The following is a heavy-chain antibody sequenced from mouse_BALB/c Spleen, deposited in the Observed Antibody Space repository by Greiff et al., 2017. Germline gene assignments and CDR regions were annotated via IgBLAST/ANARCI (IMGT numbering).Heavy chain of an antibody. CDR1: GFTFSSYT. J-gene: IGHJ4*01. V-gene: IGHV5-6-4*01. Sequence: EVQVVESGGGLVKPGGSLKLSCAASGFTFSSYTMSWVRQTPEKRLEWVATISSGGSYTYYPDSVKGRFTISRDNAKNTLYLQMSSLKSEDTAMYYCTRDRGSSYYAMDYWGQGTSVTVSS. CDR2: ISSGGSYT. D-gene: IGHD1-1*01. CDR3: TRDRGSSYYAMDY.